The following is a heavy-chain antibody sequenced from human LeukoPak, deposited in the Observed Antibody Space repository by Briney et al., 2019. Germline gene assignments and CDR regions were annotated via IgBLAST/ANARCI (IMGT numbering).Heavy chain of an antibody. J-gene: IGHJ4*02. CDR2: IIGSGSST. CDR1: GFTFSSYA. Sequence: GGSLRLSCAASGFTFSSYAMSWVRQAPGKGLEWVSAIIGSGSSTYCADSVKGRFTISRDNSKNTPFLQMNSLRAEDTAVYYCAKDRAQQLVLDFWGQGTLVTVSS. D-gene: IGHD6-13*01. V-gene: IGHV3-23*01. CDR3: AKDRAQQLVLDF.